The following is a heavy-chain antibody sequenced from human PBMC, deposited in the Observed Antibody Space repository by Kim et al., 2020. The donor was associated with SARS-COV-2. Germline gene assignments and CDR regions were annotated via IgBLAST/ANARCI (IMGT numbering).Heavy chain of an antibody. V-gene: IGHV3-49*02. D-gene: IGHD3-22*01. J-gene: IGHJ4*02. CDR3: TSPHYYDSSGYPYYFDY. Sequence: VKGRFTISRDDSKSIAYLQMNSLKTEDTAVYYCTSPHYYDSSGYPYYFDYWGQGTLVTVSS.